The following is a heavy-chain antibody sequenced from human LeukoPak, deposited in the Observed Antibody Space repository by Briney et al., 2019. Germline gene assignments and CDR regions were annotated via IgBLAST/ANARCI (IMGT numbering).Heavy chain of an antibody. CDR1: GGSFSGYY. J-gene: IGHJ6*03. Sequence: SETLSLTCAVYGGSFSGYYWSWIRQPPGKGLEWIGEINHSGSTNYNPSLKSRVTISVDTSKNQFSLKLSSVTAADTAVYYCARVGLRYSSGWYGSLDYYYYMDVWGKGTTVTVSS. CDR3: ARVGLRYSSGWYGSLDYYYYMDV. D-gene: IGHD6-19*01. V-gene: IGHV4-34*01. CDR2: INHSGST.